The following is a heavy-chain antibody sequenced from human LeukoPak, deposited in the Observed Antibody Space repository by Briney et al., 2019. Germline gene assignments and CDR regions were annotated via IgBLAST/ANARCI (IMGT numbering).Heavy chain of an antibody. CDR3: ARGHGIAAAGTDAFDI. J-gene: IGHJ3*02. V-gene: IGHV1-2*02. D-gene: IGHD6-13*01. Sequence: ASVKVSCKASGYTFTGYYMHWVRQAPGQGLEWMGWINPNSGGTNYAQKFQGRVTMTRDTSISTAYMELSRLRSDDTAVYYCARGHGIAAAGTDAFDIWGQGTMVTVSS. CDR2: INPNSGGT. CDR1: GYTFTGYY.